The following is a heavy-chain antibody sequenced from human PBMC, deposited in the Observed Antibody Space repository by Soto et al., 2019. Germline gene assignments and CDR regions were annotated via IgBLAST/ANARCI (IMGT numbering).Heavy chain of an antibody. CDR2: ISADGERP. V-gene: IGHV3-23*01. D-gene: IGHD6-13*01. CDR3: AKESGSSRPFDY. J-gene: IGHJ4*02. Sequence: GGSLRLSCAASGFTFGNYGMNWVRQAPGKGLEWVSAISADGERPYYADSAKGRFTISRDNSKNTLYLQMNSLRDDDTAVYYCAKESGSSRPFDYWGQGTLVTVSS. CDR1: GFTFGNYG.